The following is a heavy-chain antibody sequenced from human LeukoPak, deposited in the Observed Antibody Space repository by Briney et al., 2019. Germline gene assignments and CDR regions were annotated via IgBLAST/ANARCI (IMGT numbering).Heavy chain of an antibody. Sequence: KASETLSLTCAVYGGSFSGCYWSWIRQPPGKGLEWIGEINHSGSTNYNPSLKSRVTISVDTSKNQFSLKLSSVTAADTAVYFCARGPPTDYYDSSGFYYVFDYWGQGTLVTVSS. CDR2: INHSGST. CDR1: GGSFSGCY. CDR3: ARGPPTDYYDSSGFYYVFDY. D-gene: IGHD3-22*01. J-gene: IGHJ4*02. V-gene: IGHV4-34*01.